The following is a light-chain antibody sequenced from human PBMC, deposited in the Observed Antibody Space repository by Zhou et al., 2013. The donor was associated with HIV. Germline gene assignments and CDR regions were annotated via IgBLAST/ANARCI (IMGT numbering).Light chain of an antibody. CDR3: QQSYSTPRGT. V-gene: IGKV1-39*01. CDR1: QGISSF. Sequence: DIQLTQSPSFLSASVGDRVTITCRASQGISSFLAWYQQKPGKAPKLLIYAASSLQSGVPSRFSGSGSGTDFTLTISSLQPEDFATYYCQQSYSTPRGTFGQGTKVEIK. CDR2: AAS. J-gene: IGKJ1*01.